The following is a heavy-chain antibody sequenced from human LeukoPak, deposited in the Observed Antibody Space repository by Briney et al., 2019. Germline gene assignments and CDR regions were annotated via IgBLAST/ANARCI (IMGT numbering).Heavy chain of an antibody. D-gene: IGHD5-24*01. CDR3: ARKRDYYYYMDV. CDR2: IYYSGST. CDR1: GGSISSYY. V-gene: IGHV4-59*01. Sequence: SETLSLTCTVSGGSISSYYWSWIRQPPGKGLEWIGYIYYSGSTHYNPSLKSGVTISVDTSKNKFFLKLSSVTAADTAVYYCARKRDYYYYMDVWGKGTTVTVSS. J-gene: IGHJ6*03.